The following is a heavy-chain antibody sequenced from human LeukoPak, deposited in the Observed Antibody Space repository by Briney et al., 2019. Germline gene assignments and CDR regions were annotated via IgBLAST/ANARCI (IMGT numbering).Heavy chain of an antibody. D-gene: IGHD6-6*01. CDR1: GYTFTSNY. CDR3: ARNIAARPGIDY. V-gene: IGHV1-46*01. J-gene: IGHJ4*02. Sequence: ASETVSCTASGYTFTSNYIHWVRQAPGQGLEWMGMIYPRDGSTSYAQKFQGRVTMTRDTSTSTVYMELSSLRSEDTAVYYCARNIAARPGIDYWGQGTLVTVSS. CDR2: IYPRDGST.